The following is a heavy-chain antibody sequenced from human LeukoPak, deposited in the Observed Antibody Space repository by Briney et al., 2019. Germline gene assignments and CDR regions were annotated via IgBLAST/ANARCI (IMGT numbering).Heavy chain of an antibody. J-gene: IGHJ4*02. V-gene: IGHV3-23*01. CDR1: GFTFSSYA. CDR3: AKGFKVITFGGVIVKGDY. Sequence: PGGSLRLSCAASGFTFSSYAMSWVRQAPGKGLEWVSAISGSGGSTYYADSVKGRFTISRDNSKNTLYLQMNSLRAEDTAVYYCAKGFKVITFGGVIVKGDYWAREPWSPSPQ. D-gene: IGHD3-16*02. CDR2: ISGSGGST.